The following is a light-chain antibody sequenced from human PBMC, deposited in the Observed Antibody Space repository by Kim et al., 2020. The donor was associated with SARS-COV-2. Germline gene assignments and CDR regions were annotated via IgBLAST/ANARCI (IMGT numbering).Light chain of an antibody. CDR2: DVT. J-gene: IGLJ2*01. CDR3: CSYAGSYTVV. V-gene: IGLV2-11*01. Sequence: GQSVTIPFTATRSDVGGYNYVSWYQQPPSKAPKLMIYDVTKPPSRVPDRFSGSKSGNTASLTISGLQAEDEADYYCCSYAGSYTVVFGGGTQLTVL. CDR1: RSDVGGYNY.